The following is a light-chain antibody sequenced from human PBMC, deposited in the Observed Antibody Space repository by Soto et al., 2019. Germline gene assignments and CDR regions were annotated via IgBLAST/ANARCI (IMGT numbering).Light chain of an antibody. J-gene: IGKJ5*01. CDR2: AAS. CDR1: QGISNW. CDR3: QQANGFPRT. V-gene: IGKV1D-12*01. Sequence: DIQMTQSPSSVSASVGDRVTITCRASQGISNWLAWYQQKPGEAPKLLIYAASSLQGGVPTRFSGSGSGKDFTLTISSLQPEDFATYYCQQANGFPRTFGQGTRLEIK.